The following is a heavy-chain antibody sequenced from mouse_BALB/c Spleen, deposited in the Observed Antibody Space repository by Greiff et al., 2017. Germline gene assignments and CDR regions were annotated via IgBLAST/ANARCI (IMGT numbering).Heavy chain of an antibody. V-gene: IGHV1-31*01. J-gene: IGHJ4*01. CDR2: INPYNGAT. CDR3: ARETGQEAMDY. D-gene: IGHD3-3*01. CDR1: GYSFTGYY. Sequence: VQLQQSGPELVKPGASVKISCKASGYSFTGYYMHWVKQSHVKSLEWIGRINPYNGATSYNQNFKDKASLTVDKSSSTAYMELHSLTSEDSAVYYCARETGQEAMDYWGQGTSVTVSA.